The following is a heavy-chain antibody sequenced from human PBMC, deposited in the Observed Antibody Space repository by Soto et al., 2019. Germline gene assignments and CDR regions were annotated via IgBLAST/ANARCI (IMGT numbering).Heavy chain of an antibody. V-gene: IGHV4-34*01. CDR2: INHTGGT. J-gene: IGHJ5*02. CDR1: GGSGNGDY. D-gene: IGHD3-3*01. CDR3: ATRITVFGLLIPPFDP. Sequence: TLSLTCAGAGGSGNGDYLNWIRRPPGKGLEWIGEINHTGGTHYNPSLKSRVTMSVDTSKNQFSLRLSSVTAADTAIYYCATRITVFGLLIPPFDPWGQGTQVTVSS.